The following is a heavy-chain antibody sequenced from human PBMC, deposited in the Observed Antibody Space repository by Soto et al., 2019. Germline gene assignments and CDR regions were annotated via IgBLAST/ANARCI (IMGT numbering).Heavy chain of an antibody. CDR2: IYYSGST. CDR1: GGSISSGGYY. V-gene: IGHV4-31*03. D-gene: IGHD3-22*01. J-gene: IGHJ4*02. CDR3: AIEGGEPDYYDSSGYIREGLLDS. Sequence: QVQLQESGPGLVKPSQTLSLTCTVSGGSISSGGYYWSWIRQHPGKGLEWIGYIYYSGSTYYNPSRKSRITVSVDTSKVQLFLKWSYLAAAEAGVFTRAIEGGEPDYYDSSGYIREGLLDSWGQGTLVTVSS.